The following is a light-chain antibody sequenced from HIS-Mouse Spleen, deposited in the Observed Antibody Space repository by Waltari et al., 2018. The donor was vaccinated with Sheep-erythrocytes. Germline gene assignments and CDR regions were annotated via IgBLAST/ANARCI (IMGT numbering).Light chain of an antibody. CDR2: DVS. J-gene: IGLJ2*01. V-gene: IGLV2-11*01. CDR1: SSDVGGYNY. CDR3: CSYAGSYTLV. Sequence: QSALTQPRSVSGSPGQSVTISCTGTSSDVGGYNYVSWYQQHPGKAPKLMIYDVSKRPSGVPGRFSGSKTGITASLTISGLQAEDEADYYCCSYAGSYTLVFGGGTKLTVL.